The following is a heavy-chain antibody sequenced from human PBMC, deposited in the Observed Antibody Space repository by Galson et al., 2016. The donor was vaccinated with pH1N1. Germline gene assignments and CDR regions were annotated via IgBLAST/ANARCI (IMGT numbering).Heavy chain of an antibody. J-gene: IGHJ4*02. V-gene: IGHV1-2*06. CDR3: ARAPMGSTLYYCDY. CDR1: GYTFTEYY. CDR2: INSKTGRT. Sequence: SVKVSCKASGYTFTEYYIHWVRQAPGQGLEWMGRINSKTGRTDYAQSFQGRVTMTRDTSISAAYMDLNRLRSDDTAVYYCARAPMGSTLYYCDYWGQGTPVTVSS. D-gene: IGHD1-26*01.